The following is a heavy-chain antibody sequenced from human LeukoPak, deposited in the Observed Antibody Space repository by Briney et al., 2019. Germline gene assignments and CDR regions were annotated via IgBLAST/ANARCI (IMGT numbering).Heavy chain of an antibody. Sequence: GGSLRLSCAASGFTFSSYEMNWVRQAPGKGLEWVSYISSSGSTIYYADSVKGRFTISRDNAKNSLYLQMNSLRAEDTAVYYCAREGYDFWSGSMGNYDYWGQGTLVTVSS. CDR3: AREGYDFWSGSMGNYDY. CDR1: GFTFSSYE. J-gene: IGHJ4*02. D-gene: IGHD3-3*01. CDR2: ISSSGSTI. V-gene: IGHV3-48*03.